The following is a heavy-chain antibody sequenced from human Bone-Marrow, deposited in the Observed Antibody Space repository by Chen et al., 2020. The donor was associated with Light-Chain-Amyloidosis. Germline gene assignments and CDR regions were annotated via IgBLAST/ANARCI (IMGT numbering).Heavy chain of an antibody. J-gene: IGHJ4*02. Sequence: MGVIYPDYSDARYSPSFEGQVTISADKSITTAYLQWRSLKASDTAMYYCARRRDGYNFDYWGQGTLVTVSS. D-gene: IGHD5-12*01. CDR2: IYPDYSDA. V-gene: IGHV5-51*01. CDR3: ARRRDGYNFDY.